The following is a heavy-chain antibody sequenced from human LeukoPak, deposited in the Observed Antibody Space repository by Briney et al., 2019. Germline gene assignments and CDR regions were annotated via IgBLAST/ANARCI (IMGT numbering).Heavy chain of an antibody. V-gene: IGHV4-61*02. CDR2: IYTSGST. D-gene: IGHD6-19*01. J-gene: IGHJ4*02. CDR1: GGSISSGSYY. Sequence: SETLSLTCTVSGGSISSGSYYWSWIRQPAGKGLEWIGRIYTSGSTNYNPSLKSRVTISVDTSENQFSLKLSSVTAADTAVYYCARVIAVAGTGDYYFDYWGQGTLVTVSS. CDR3: ARVIAVAGTGDYYFDY.